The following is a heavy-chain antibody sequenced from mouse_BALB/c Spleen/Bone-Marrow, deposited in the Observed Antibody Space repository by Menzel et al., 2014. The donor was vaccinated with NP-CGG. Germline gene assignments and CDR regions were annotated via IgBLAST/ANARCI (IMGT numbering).Heavy chain of an antibody. CDR2: ISGGTSTI. J-gene: IGHJ2*01. D-gene: IGHD2-3*01. V-gene: IGHV5-17*02. CDR1: GFTFRSFG. Sequence: DVKLVESGGGLVQPGGSRKLSCAAPGFTFRSFGMHWARQAPEKGLEWVAYISGGTSTIYYADTVKGRFTISRDNPNNTLFLQMTSLRSEDTAMYYCVRGGYYVPSYFDSWGQGTTLTVSS. CDR3: VRGGYYVPSYFDS.